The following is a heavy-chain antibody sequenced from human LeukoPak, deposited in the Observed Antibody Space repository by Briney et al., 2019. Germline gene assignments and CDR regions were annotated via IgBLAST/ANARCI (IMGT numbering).Heavy chain of an antibody. CDR1: GDSVSSNSAA. CDR3: ARVLCSSSWYSFCGNWFDT. V-gene: IGHV6-1*01. D-gene: IGHD6-13*01. Sequence: SQTLSLTCAISGDSVSSNSAAWSWLRQSPSRGLEWLGRTYYRSKWYSNYAVSVKSRMTIKPDTSKNQLSLQLNSVTPEDTAVYYCARVLCSSSWYSFCGNWFDTWGQGTLVTVSS. J-gene: IGHJ5*02. CDR2: TYYRSKWYS.